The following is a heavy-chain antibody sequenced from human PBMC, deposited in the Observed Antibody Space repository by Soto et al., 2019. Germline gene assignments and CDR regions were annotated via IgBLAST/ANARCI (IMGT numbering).Heavy chain of an antibody. J-gene: IGHJ1*01. CDR1: GFTFSSYG. CDR2: ISYDESNK. Sequence: QVQLVESGGGVVQPGRSLRLSCAASGFTFSSYGMHWVRQAPGKGLEWVAVISYDESNKYYADSVKGRFTISRDNSTNTLYLQMNSLRAEDTAVYYCTKGVVVITSYFQHWGQGTLVTVSS. V-gene: IGHV3-30*18. CDR3: TKGVVVITSYFQH. D-gene: IGHD3-22*01.